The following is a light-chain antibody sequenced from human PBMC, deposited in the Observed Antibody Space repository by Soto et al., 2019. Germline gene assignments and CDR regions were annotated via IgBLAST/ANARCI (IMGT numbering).Light chain of an antibody. CDR3: QTWGTGILV. Sequence: QLVLTQSPSASASLGASVKLTCTLSSGHSSYAIAWHQQQPEKGPRYLMNLNSDGSHSKGDGIPDRFSGSSSGAERYLTIASLQYEDEDDYYCQTWGTGILVFGGGTKLTVL. J-gene: IGLJ2*01. CDR1: SGHSSYA. V-gene: IGLV4-69*01. CDR2: LNSDGSH.